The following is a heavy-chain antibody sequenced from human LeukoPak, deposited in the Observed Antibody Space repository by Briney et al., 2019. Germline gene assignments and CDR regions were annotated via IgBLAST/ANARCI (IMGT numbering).Heavy chain of an antibody. Sequence: ASQTLSLTCAVSGGSISSGGYSWSWIRQPPGKGLEWIGYIYHSGSTYYNPSLKSRVTISVDRSKNQFSLKLSSVTAADTAVYYCARVSRVYGDYVGYWFDPWGQGTLVTVSS. CDR1: GGSISSGGYS. J-gene: IGHJ5*02. CDR3: ARVSRVYGDYVGYWFDP. V-gene: IGHV4-30-2*01. CDR2: IYHSGST. D-gene: IGHD4-17*01.